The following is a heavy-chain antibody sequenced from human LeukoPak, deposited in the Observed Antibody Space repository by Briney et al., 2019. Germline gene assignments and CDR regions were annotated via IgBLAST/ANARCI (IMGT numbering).Heavy chain of an antibody. D-gene: IGHD1-26*01. Sequence: SETLSLTCTVSGGSISSYYWSWIRQPPGKGLEWIGYIYYSGSTNYNPSLKSRVTISVDTSKNQFSLKLSSVIAADTAVYYCARASGSYMKFDYWGQGTLVTVSS. V-gene: IGHV4-59*01. CDR2: IYYSGST. CDR1: GGSISSYY. J-gene: IGHJ4*02. CDR3: ARASGSYMKFDY.